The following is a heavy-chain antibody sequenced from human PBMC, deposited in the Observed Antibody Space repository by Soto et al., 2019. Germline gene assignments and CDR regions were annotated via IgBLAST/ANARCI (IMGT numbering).Heavy chain of an antibody. CDR3: ARRHKDFLTGYYVWFDP. Sequence: SGPTLVNQTQTLTLTCTFSVFSLSTRGVGVGWIRQPPGKALEWLALIYWDDDKRYSPSLKNRLTITKDTSKNQVVLTMTNMDPADTATYYCARRHKDFLTGYYVWFDPRGQGIPVTVSS. J-gene: IGHJ5*02. CDR2: IYWDDDK. D-gene: IGHD3-9*01. CDR1: VFSLSTRGVG. V-gene: IGHV2-5*02.